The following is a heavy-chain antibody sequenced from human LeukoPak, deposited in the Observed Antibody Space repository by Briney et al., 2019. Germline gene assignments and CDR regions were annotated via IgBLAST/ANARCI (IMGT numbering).Heavy chain of an antibody. CDR2: IRYDGSNK. Sequence: PGGSLRLSCAASGFTFSSYGMHWVRQAPGKGLEWVALIRYDGSNKYYADSVKGRFTISRDNSKNTLYVQMNSLRAEDTAMYYCARMNFDNSAYYYGALLWGQGTLVTVSS. D-gene: IGHD3-22*01. J-gene: IGHJ4*02. V-gene: IGHV3-30*02. CDR3: ARMNFDNSAYYYGALL. CDR1: GFTFSSYG.